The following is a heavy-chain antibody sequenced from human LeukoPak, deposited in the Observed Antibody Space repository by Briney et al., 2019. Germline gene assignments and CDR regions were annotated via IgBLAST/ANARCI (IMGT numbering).Heavy chain of an antibody. CDR3: AKDEDQLLLGWFDP. Sequence: TGGSLRLSCAASGFTFSSYWMHWVRQAPGKGLEWVSAISASGGSTYYADSVKGRFAISRDNSKNTMYLQMNSLRAEDTAVYYCAKDEDQLLLGWFDPWGQGTLVTVSS. D-gene: IGHD2-2*01. V-gene: IGHV3-23*01. CDR2: ISASGGST. J-gene: IGHJ5*02. CDR1: GFTFSSYW.